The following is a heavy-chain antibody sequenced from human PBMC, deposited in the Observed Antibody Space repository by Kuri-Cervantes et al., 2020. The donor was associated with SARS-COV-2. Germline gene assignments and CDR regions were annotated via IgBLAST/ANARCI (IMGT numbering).Heavy chain of an antibody. D-gene: IGHD6-6*01. CDR3: ARESRQLVRGWYFDY. V-gene: IGHV3-30-3*01. J-gene: IGHJ4*02. CDR2: ISYDGSNK. Sequence: GGSLRLSCVASGFNFSTTDMHWVRQAPGKGLEWVAVISYDGSNKYYADSVKGRLTISRDNSKNTLYLQMNSLRAEDTAVYYCARESRQLVRGWYFDYWGQGTLVTVSS. CDR1: GFNFSTTD.